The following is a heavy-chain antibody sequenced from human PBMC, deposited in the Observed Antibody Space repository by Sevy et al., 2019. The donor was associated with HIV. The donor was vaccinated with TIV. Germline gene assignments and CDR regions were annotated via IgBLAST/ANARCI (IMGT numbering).Heavy chain of an antibody. CDR3: ARWDADRRWYLDY. V-gene: IGHV3-21*03. D-gene: IGHD1-26*01. CDR2: ISSDGSYI. CDR1: GFTFSSYS. J-gene: IGHJ4*02. Sequence: GGSLRLSCAASGFTFSSYSMNWVRQAPGKGLEWVSSISSDGSYICQADSVKGRFTISRDNAKNSLCLQMNSLRAEDTAVYYCARWDADRRWYLDYWGQGTLVTVSS.